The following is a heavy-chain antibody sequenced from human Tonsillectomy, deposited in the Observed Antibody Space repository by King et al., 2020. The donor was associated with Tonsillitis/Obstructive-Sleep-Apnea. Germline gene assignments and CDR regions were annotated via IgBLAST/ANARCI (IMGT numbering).Heavy chain of an antibody. V-gene: IGHV3-53*01. CDR1: GFTVSSNY. CDR3: ARAGYSSSWSLFDY. Sequence: VQLVESGGGLIQPGGSLRLSCAASGFTVSSNYMSWVRQAPGKGWEGVSVRYSGGGPYYADSVKGRFTISRDNSNNTLYLQMNSLRAEDTAVYYCARAGYSSSWSLFDYWGQGTLVTVSS. J-gene: IGHJ4*02. CDR2: RYSGGGP. D-gene: IGHD6-13*01.